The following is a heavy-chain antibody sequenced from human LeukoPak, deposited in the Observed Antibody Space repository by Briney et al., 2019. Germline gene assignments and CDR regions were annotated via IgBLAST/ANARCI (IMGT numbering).Heavy chain of an antibody. CDR2: FDPEDGET. CDR1: GYTLTELS. Sequence: ASVKVSCKVSGYTLTELSMHWVRQAPGEGLEWMGGFDPEDGETIYAQKFQGRVTMTEDTSTDTAYMELSSLRSEDTAVYYCATGIGGLVDYWSQGTLVTVSS. CDR3: ATGIGGLVDY. D-gene: IGHD3-16*01. V-gene: IGHV1-24*01. J-gene: IGHJ4*02.